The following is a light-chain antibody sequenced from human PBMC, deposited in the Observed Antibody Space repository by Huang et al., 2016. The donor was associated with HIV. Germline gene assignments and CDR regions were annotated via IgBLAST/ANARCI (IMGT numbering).Light chain of an antibody. CDR3: QQRSSGVT. CDR1: QSVGNY. J-gene: IGKJ4*01. CDR2: DTS. V-gene: IGKV3-11*01. Sequence: IVLTQSPATLSWYPGERVTLSCRASQSVGNYIAWYQQHHGQSPKLLIYDTSNRATGTPVRFSGSGSGTDFTLTISSLESEDFALYYCQQRSSGVTFGGGTKVQVK.